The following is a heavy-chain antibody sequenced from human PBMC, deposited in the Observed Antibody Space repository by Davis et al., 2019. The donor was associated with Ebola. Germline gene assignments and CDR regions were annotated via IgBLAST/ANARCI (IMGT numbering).Heavy chain of an antibody. V-gene: IGHV4-39*01. CDR2: IYYSGST. CDR3: ARHSLTYYYGSGSYTDWFDP. D-gene: IGHD3-10*01. J-gene: IGHJ5*02. Sequence: SETLSLTCTVPGGSISSSSYYWGWIRQPPGKGLEWIGSIYYSGSTYYNPSLKSRVTISVDTSKNQFSLKLSSVTAADTAVYYCARHSLTYYYGSGSYTDWFDPWGQGTLVTVSS. CDR1: GGSISSSSYY.